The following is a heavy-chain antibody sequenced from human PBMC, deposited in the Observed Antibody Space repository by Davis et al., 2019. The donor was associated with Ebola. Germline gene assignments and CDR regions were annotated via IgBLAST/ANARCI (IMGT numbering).Heavy chain of an antibody. V-gene: IGHV3-30*04. CDR3: TRDFDWHDRS. J-gene: IGHJ5*02. Sequence: GESLKISCAASRFTFSSYAMHWVRQAPGKGLELVALISFYGRNKYYADSVRGRFTISRDIAKNTLFLQMNSLPADDSAVYYCTRDFDWHDRSWGQGTLVTVSS. D-gene: IGHD3-9*01. CDR2: ISFYGRNK. CDR1: RFTFSSYA.